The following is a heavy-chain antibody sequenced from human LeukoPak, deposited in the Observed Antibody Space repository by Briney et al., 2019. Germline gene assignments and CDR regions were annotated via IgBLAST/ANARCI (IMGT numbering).Heavy chain of an antibody. CDR1: GYTFTSYA. CDR3: ARDSSGAGGWFDP. Sequence: ASVKVSCKASGYTFTSYAMHWMRQAPGQRLEWMGWINAGNGNTKYSQKFQGRVTITRDTSASTAYMELSSLRSEDTAVYYCARDSSGAGGWFDPWGQGTLVTVSS. V-gene: IGHV1-3*01. D-gene: IGHD6-19*01. CDR2: INAGNGNT. J-gene: IGHJ5*02.